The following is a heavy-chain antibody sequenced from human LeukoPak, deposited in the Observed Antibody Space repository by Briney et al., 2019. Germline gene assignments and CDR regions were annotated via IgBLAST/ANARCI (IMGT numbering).Heavy chain of an antibody. CDR2: IYTSGST. CDR3: ARDGYYYDSSGYYSPVRFDY. J-gene: IGHJ4*02. D-gene: IGHD3-22*01. CDR1: GGSISSYY. Sequence: SETLSLTCTVSGGSISSYYWSWIRQPAGKGLEWIGRIYTSGSTNYNPSLKSRVTMSVDTSKNQFSLKLSSVTAADTAVYYCARDGYYYDSSGYYSPVRFDYWGQGTLVTVSS. V-gene: IGHV4-4*07.